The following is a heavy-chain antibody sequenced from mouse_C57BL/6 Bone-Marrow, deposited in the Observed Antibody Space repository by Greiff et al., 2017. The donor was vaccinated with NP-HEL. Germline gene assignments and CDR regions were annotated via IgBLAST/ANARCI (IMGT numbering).Heavy chain of an antibody. Sequence: QVQLQQSGAELARPGASVKLSCKASGYTFTSYGISWVKQRTGQGLEWIGEIYPRSGNTYYNEKFKGKATLTADKSSSTAYMELLSLTSEDSAVYFCARSVRQTAQVPYYFDYWGQGTTLTVSS. CDR2: IYPRSGNT. D-gene: IGHD3-2*02. J-gene: IGHJ2*01. V-gene: IGHV1-81*01. CDR3: ARSVRQTAQVPYYFDY. CDR1: GYTFTSYG.